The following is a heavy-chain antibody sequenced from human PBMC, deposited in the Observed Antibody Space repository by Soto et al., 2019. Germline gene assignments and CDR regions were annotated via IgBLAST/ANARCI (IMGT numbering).Heavy chain of an antibody. Sequence: QVQLQQWGAGLLKPSETLSLTCAVYGGSFSGYYWSWIRQPPGKGLEWIGEINHSGSTNYNPSLKSQVTISVDTSKNQFSLKLSSVTAADTAVYYCARRGRLEWLFPRLDWFDPWGQGTLVTVSS. V-gene: IGHV4-34*01. CDR3: ARRGRLEWLFPRLDWFDP. J-gene: IGHJ5*02. CDR2: INHSGST. CDR1: GGSFSGYY. D-gene: IGHD3-3*01.